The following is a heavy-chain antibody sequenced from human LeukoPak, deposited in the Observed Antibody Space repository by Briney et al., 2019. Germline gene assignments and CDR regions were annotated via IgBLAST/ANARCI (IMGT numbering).Heavy chain of an antibody. CDR3: ARAAVAGPVY. CDR1: GYSISSGYY. CDR2: IYHSGST. D-gene: IGHD6-19*01. Sequence: PSETLSLTCTVSGYSISSGYYWGWIRQPPGKGLEWIGSIYHSGSTYYNPSLKSRVTISVDTSKNQFSLKLSSVTAADTAVYYCARAAVAGPVYWGQGTLVTVSS. J-gene: IGHJ4*02. V-gene: IGHV4-38-2*02.